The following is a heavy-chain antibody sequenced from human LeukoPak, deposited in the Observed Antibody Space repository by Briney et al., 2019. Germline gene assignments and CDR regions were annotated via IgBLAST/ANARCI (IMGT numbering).Heavy chain of an antibody. CDR1: GGSISSSNW. J-gene: IGHJ3*02. CDR3: ARGLTGGRYDFWSGYYIPSAFDI. Sequence: SETLSLTCAVSGGSISSSNWWSWVRQAPGKGLEWIGYIYYSGSTNYNPSLKSRVTISVDTSKNQFSLKLSSVTAADTAVYYCARGLTGGRYDFWSGYYIPSAFDIWGQGTMVTVSS. CDR2: IYYSGST. D-gene: IGHD3-3*01. V-gene: IGHV4-4*02.